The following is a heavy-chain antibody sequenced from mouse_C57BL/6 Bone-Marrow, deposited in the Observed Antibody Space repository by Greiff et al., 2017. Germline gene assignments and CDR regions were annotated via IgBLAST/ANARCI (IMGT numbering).Heavy chain of an antibody. Sequence: EVKLMESGEGLVKPGGSLKLSCAASGFTFSSYAMSWVRQTPEKRLEWVAYISSGGDYIYYADTVKGRFTISRDNARNTLYLQMSSLKSEDTAMDYCTRVRYYGSRRYFDVWGTGTTVTVSS. V-gene: IGHV5-9-1*02. CDR2: ISSGGDYI. CDR3: TRVRYYGSRRYFDV. CDR1: GFTFSSYA. J-gene: IGHJ1*03. D-gene: IGHD1-1*01.